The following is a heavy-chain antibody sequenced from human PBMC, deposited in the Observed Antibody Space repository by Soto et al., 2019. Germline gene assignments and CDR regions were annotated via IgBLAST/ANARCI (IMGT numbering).Heavy chain of an antibody. CDR1: GFTFSSYA. V-gene: IGHV3-30-3*01. CDR2: ISYDGSNK. D-gene: IGHD6-13*01. J-gene: IGHJ4*02. Sequence: PGGSLRLSCAASGFTFSSYAMHWVRQAPGKGLEWVAVISYDGSNKYYADSVKGRFTISRDNSKNTLYLQMNSLRAEDTAVYYCARDAADLDYWGQGTLVTVS. CDR3: ARDAADLDY.